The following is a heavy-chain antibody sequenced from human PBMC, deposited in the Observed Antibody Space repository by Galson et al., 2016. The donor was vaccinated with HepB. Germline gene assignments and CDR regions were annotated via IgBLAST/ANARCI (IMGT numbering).Heavy chain of an antibody. D-gene: IGHD3-22*01. CDR3: AILGMYYRDTSDYFTEDF. J-gene: IGHJ4*02. Sequence: SLRLSCAASGFTSSNYDMSWVRQAPGKGLQWVSVVRASGNGGSTHYADSVKGRFTISRDTSKNTLYLQMNSLRAEDTAVYYCAILGMYYRDTSDYFTEDFWGQRTLVTVSS. CDR2: VRASGNGGST. V-gene: IGHV3-23*01. CDR1: GFTSSNYD.